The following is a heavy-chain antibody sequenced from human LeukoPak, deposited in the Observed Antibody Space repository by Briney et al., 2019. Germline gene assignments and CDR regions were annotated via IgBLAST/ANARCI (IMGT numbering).Heavy chain of an antibody. CDR2: ISSSSSTI. J-gene: IGHJ6*03. D-gene: IGHD3-22*01. CDR3: ARSYLYYYDSSGYYQSYYYYYMDV. CDR1: GFTFSSYS. V-gene: IGHV3-48*04. Sequence: GGSLRLSCAASGFTFSSYSMNWVRQAPGKGLEWVSYISSSSSTIYYADSVKGRFTISRDNAKNSLYLQMNSLRAEDTAVYYCARSYLYYYDSSGYYQSYYYYYMDVWGKGTTVTVSS.